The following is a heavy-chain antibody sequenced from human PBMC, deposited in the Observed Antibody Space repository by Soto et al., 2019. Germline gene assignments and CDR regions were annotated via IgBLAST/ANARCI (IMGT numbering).Heavy chain of an antibody. J-gene: IGHJ5*02. CDR2: MSPNSGNT. V-gene: IGHV1-8*01. CDR1: GYTFTNYD. Sequence: ASVKVSCKASGYTFTNYDINWVRQAAGQGLEWMGWMSPNSGNTGYAQKFQGRITMTRSTSIATAYMELSGLTSEDSAVYYCARNPXXXGXXDPWGXGTQVTXXS. CDR3: ARNPXXXGXXDP.